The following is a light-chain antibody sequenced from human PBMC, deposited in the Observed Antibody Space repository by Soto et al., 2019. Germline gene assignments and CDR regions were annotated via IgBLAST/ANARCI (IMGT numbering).Light chain of an antibody. J-gene: IGKJ1*01. Sequence: DIQMTQSPSTLSASVGDRVTITCRASQSISSWMAWYQQKPGKAPKLLIYKPSTLESGVPSRFSGSASGTEFTLTICSLQPDDFATYYCPLYNGYGSWTFGQGTKVEI. V-gene: IGKV1-5*03. CDR1: QSISSW. CDR3: PLYNGYGSWT. CDR2: KPS.